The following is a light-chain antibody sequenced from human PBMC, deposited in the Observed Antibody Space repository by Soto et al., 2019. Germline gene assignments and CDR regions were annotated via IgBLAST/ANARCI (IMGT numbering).Light chain of an antibody. Sequence: EVLLTQSPATLSFTPGESATLSCRASQPINTYLGWYQQKSGQSPRLLIYDASNRAADIPGRFSASGFGTDFTLTISSLKPEDFGTYYCHHRTNWPPEDTFGQGTKLEI. V-gene: IGKV3-11*01. CDR2: DAS. CDR3: HHRTNWPPEDT. CDR1: QPINTY. J-gene: IGKJ2*01.